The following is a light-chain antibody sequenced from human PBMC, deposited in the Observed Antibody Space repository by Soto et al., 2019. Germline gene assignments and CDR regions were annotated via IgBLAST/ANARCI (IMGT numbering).Light chain of an antibody. CDR2: DAS. Sequence: DIQMTQSPSTLSASVGDRVTITCRASQSISTWLAWYQQKPGKAPKLLIYDASSLESGVPSRFGGGGSGTEFTLTISSLQPDDFATYLCQQTISFPWTFGQGTKVEIK. J-gene: IGKJ1*01. V-gene: IGKV1-5*01. CDR3: QQTISFPWT. CDR1: QSISTW.